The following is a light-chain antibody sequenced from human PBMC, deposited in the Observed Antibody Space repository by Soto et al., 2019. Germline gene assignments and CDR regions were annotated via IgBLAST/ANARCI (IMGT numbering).Light chain of an antibody. J-gene: IGKJ2*01. Sequence: IMLTQSRGTLSFSPGDRATLSCRASQTVCSRDVAWYQQRPGQAPRLLIYGTSKRAAGIPDRFSGSGSGTDFTLTISILEPEDVAVYHCQHYGTPPMYNFGQGTRLDI. CDR1: QTVCSRD. CDR2: GTS. V-gene: IGKV3-20*01. CDR3: QHYGTPPMYN.